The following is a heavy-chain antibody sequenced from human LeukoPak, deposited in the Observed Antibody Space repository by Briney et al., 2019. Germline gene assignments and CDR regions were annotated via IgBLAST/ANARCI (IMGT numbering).Heavy chain of an antibody. J-gene: IGHJ3*02. CDR3: ARDKGSRYYYDSSGYFRGAFDI. CDR1: GYTFTSYG. Sequence: ASVKVSCKASGYTFTSYGISWVRQAPGQGLECMGWISAYNGNTNYAQKLQGRVTMTTDTSTSTAYMELRSLRSDDTAVYYCARDKGSRYYYDSSGYFRGAFDIWGQGTMVTVSS. CDR2: ISAYNGNT. V-gene: IGHV1-18*01. D-gene: IGHD3-22*01.